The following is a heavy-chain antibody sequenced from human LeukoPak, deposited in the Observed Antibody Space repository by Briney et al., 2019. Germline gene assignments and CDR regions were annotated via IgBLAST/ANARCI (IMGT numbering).Heavy chain of an antibody. CDR2: FDPEDGET. CDR1: GYTLTELS. V-gene: IGHV1-24*01. J-gene: IGHJ3*02. CDR3: ATDRLSLDYDSSGYRDAFDI. D-gene: IGHD3-22*01. Sequence: ASVKVPCKVSGYTLTELSMHWVRQAPGKGLEWMGGFDPEDGETIYAQKFQDRVTMTEDTSTDTAYMELNSLRSEDTAVYYCATDRLSLDYDSSGYRDAFDIWGQGTMVTVSA.